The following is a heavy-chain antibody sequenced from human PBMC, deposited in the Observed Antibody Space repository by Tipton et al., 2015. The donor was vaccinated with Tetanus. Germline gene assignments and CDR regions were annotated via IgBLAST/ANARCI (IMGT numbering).Heavy chain of an antibody. J-gene: IGHJ6*02. V-gene: IGHV3-43*01. CDR1: GFTFSSYA. CDR2: ISWDARVT. CDR3: ARAQRADYFYGMDV. D-gene: IGHD6-25*01. Sequence: SLRLSCAASGFTFSSYAMHWVRQAPGKGLEWVSLISWDARVTYYADAVKGRFTISRDNNKGSLYLQMSSLRTEDTALYFCARAQRADYFYGMDVWGQGTMVTVSS.